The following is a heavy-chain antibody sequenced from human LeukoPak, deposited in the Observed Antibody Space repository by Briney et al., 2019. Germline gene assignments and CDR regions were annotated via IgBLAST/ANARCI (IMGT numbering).Heavy chain of an antibody. CDR1: GGSISTYY. Sequence: SETLSLTCTVSGGSISTYYWSWIRQPPGKGLEWIGYIYYSGSTNYNPSLKSRVTTSVDTSKNQFSLRLSSVTAADTAVYYCARVLEGSSGQHWYFDLWGRGTLVTVSS. CDR3: ARVLEGSSGQHWYFDL. CDR2: IYYSGST. V-gene: IGHV4-59*12. D-gene: IGHD6-19*01. J-gene: IGHJ2*01.